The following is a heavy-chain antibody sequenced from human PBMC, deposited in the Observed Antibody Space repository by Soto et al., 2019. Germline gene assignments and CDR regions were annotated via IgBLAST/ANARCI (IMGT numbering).Heavy chain of an antibody. V-gene: IGHV3-30*18. J-gene: IGHJ4*02. D-gene: IGHD2-15*01. CDR2: ISYDGSNK. CDR1: GFTFSSYG. Sequence: PGGSLRLSCAASGFTFSSYGMHWVRQAPGKGLEWVAVISYDGSNKYYADSVKGRFTISRDNSKNTLYLQMNSLRAEDTAVYYCAKDRIGHIDYWGQGTLVTVS. CDR3: AKDRIGHIDY.